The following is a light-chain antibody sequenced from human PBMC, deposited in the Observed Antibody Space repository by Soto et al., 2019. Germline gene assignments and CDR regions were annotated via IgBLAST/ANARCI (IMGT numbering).Light chain of an antibody. CDR2: WAS. CDR3: QQYFTPPWT. J-gene: IGKJ1*01. Sequence: DIVMTQSPDSLAVSLGERATFNCKSSQSILDRSKNKYDLAWYQQKSGQPPKLLIYWASLRESGVPDRFTGNGSGTDFTLTISSRQAEDVSVYYCQQYFTPPWTFGQGTKVEL. CDR1: QSILDRSKNKYD. V-gene: IGKV4-1*01.